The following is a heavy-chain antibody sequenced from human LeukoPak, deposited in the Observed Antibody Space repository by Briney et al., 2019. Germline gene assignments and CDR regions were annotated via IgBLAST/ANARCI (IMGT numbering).Heavy chain of an antibody. CDR2: INPDGSTT. J-gene: IGHJ5*02. Sequence: GGSLRLSCAASGFTFTTFCMNWVRQVPGTGLVWVSLINPDGSTTTYAESVKGRFTISRDNAKNTVYLQMNSLRGEDTAVYYCARDLRGSPDRWGQGTLVTVSS. D-gene: IGHD3-16*01. CDR3: ARDLRGSPDR. CDR1: GFTFTTFC. V-gene: IGHV3-74*01.